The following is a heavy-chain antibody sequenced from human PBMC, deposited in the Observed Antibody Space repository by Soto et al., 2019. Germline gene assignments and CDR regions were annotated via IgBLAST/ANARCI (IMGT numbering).Heavy chain of an antibody. CDR1: GFSFPSFA. D-gene: IGHD3-16*01. CDR2: IGAGSAGT. J-gene: IGHJ5*02. CDR3: AAPRVWVARTRYFDP. Sequence: LRLSCAASGFSFPSFAMSWVRQAPGKGLEWVSAIGAGSAGTHYADSVKGRFTISRDDSKNTLYLEMNSLRADDTAVYYCAAPRVWVARTRYFDPWGQGTPVTVSS. V-gene: IGHV3-23*01.